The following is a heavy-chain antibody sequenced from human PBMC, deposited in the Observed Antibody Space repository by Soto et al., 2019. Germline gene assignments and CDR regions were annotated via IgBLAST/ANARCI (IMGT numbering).Heavy chain of an antibody. V-gene: IGHV1-18*01. CDR1: GYTFTNYA. Sequence: QVQLVQSGAEVKKPGASVKVSCKASGYTFTNYAISWVRQAPGQGLEWRGWISAYNGNTNYAQKLQGRVTMTTDTPTSSASMELRSLRSDDTAVYYCARAWFGDFVYYFDYWGQGTLVTVSS. D-gene: IGHD3-10*01. J-gene: IGHJ4*02. CDR3: ARAWFGDFVYYFDY. CDR2: ISAYNGNT.